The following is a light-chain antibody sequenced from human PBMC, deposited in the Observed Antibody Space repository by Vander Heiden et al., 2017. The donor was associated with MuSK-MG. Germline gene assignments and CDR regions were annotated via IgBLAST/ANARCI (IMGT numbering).Light chain of an antibody. Sequence: DVEMTQSPTSLPVTLGQPASISCRSSQSLVFRDGNTYLSWFHQRPGQSPRRLIHKVSNRDSGVPDRFSGSGSATDFTLKISRVEAEDVGVYYCMQGTHWPRTFGQGTKVEIK. V-gene: IGKV2-30*01. J-gene: IGKJ1*01. CDR3: MQGTHWPRT. CDR2: KVS. CDR1: QSLVFRDGNTY.